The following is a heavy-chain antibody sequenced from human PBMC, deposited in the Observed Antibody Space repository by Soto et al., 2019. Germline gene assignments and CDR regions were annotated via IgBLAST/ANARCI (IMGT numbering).Heavy chain of an antibody. CDR1: GYTFHNYG. J-gene: IGHJ4*02. CDR3: ARLKGGFRLVIAY. D-gene: IGHD3-16*01. CDR2: ISAYNYNT. V-gene: IGHV1-18*01. Sequence: ASVKVSCKASGYTFHNYGVSWVRQAPGQGLEWMGRISAYNYNTHYAQNFEGRVTMTTDTSTSTAYMELRSMRSDDTAIYYCARLKGGFRLVIAYWGEGNQVTVT.